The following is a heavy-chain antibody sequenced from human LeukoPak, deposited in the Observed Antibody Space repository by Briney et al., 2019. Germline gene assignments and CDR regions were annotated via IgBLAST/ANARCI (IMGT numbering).Heavy chain of an antibody. CDR1: GFTSSSYA. V-gene: IGHV3-30-3*01. J-gene: IGHJ4*02. CDR3: ARDITMVRGVSDY. Sequence: GGSLRLSCAASGFTSSSYAMHWVRQGPGKGLEWVAVISYDGDTKYYAESVKGRFSISRDNSKNTVYLQMNNLRAEDTAVYYCARDITMVRGVSDYWGQGTLVTVSS. D-gene: IGHD3-10*01. CDR2: ISYDGDTK.